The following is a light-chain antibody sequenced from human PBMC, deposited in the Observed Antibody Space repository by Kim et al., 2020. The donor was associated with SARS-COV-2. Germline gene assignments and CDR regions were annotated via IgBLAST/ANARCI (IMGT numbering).Light chain of an antibody. CDR2: EVR. J-gene: IGLJ3*02. CDR3: SSYVGKSNLLK. Sequence: QSALTQPPSASGSPGQSITISCTGSSGDIGDYDYVSWYQQHPGKVPKLIIFEVRRRPSGVPDRFSGSKSGNTAFLTVSELQGEDEADYYCSSYVGKSNLLKFGGGTQLTVL. CDR1: SGDIGDYDY. V-gene: IGLV2-8*01.